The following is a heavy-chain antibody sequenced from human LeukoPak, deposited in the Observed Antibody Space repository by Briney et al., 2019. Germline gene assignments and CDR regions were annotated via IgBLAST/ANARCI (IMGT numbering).Heavy chain of an antibody. D-gene: IGHD3-3*01. CDR2: IKQDGSEK. V-gene: IGHV3-7*03. Sequence: GGSLRLSCAASGFTFSSYWMSWVRQAPGKGLEWVANIKQDGSEKYYVDSVKGRFTISRDNARNSLYLQMNSLRAEDTAVYYCARSPPTYYDFWSGYYRGYYGMDVWGQGTTVTVSS. CDR1: GFTFSSYW. J-gene: IGHJ6*02. CDR3: ARSPPTYYDFWSGYYRGYYGMDV.